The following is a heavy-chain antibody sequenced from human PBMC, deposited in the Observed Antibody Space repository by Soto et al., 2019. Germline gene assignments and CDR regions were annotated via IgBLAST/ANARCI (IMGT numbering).Heavy chain of an antibody. V-gene: IGHV4-59*01. D-gene: IGHD2-21*02. CDR1: GGSISRYY. J-gene: IGHJ6*02. Sequence: QVRLQESGPGLVKPSETLSLTCTVSGGSISRYYWSWIRQPPGKGLEWIGYLYNAGSTIYNPSLKGRVTISVDMWQNQFSLNLNYVTAADTAVYYCARDLWGYCGTDCYPLDVWGQVTTVTVSS. CDR2: LYNAGST. CDR3: ARDLWGYCGTDCYPLDV.